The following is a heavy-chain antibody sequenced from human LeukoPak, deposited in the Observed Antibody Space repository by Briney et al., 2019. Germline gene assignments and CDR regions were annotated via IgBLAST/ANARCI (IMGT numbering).Heavy chain of an antibody. CDR1: GFTFSSYS. CDR3: AREGPRHYYWDY. CDR2: IWYDGSNK. D-gene: IGHD3-10*01. V-gene: IGHV3-33*08. J-gene: IGHJ4*02. Sequence: GGSLRLSCAASGFTFSSYSMTWVRQAPGKGLEWVAVIWYDGSNKYYADSVKGRFTISRDNSKNTLYLQMNSLRAEDTAVYYCAREGPRHYYWDYWGQGTLVTVSS.